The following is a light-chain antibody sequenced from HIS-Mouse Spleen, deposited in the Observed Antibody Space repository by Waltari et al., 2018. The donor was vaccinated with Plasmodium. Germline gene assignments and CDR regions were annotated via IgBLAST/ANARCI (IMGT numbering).Light chain of an antibody. V-gene: IGKV1-33*01. Sequence: DIQMTQSPSSLSASVGDRVPITCQASQDISNYLNWYQQKPGKAPKLLFYDASNLETGVPSRFSGSGSGTDFTFTISSLQPEDIATYYCQQYDNLPYTFGQGTKLEIK. J-gene: IGKJ2*01. CDR2: DAS. CDR3: QQYDNLPYT. CDR1: QDISNY.